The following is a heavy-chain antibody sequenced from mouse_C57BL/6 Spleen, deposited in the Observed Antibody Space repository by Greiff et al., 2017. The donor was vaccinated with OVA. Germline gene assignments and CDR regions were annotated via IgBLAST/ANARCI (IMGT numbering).Heavy chain of an antibody. J-gene: IGHJ4*01. V-gene: IGHV5-4*01. CDR2: ISDGGSYT. Sequence: EVHLVESGGGLVKPGGSLKLSCAASGFTFSSYAMSWVRQTPEKRLEWVATISDGGSYTYYPDNVKGRFTISRDNAKNNLYLQMSHLKSEDTAMYYCARDEGTYAMDYWGQGTSVTVSS. CDR3: ARDEGTYAMDY. D-gene: IGHD2-14*01. CDR1: GFTFSSYA.